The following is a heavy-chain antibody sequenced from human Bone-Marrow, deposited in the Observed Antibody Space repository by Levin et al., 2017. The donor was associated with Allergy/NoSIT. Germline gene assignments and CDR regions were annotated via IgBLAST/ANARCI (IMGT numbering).Heavy chain of an antibody. CDR3: ARDGEMPGTYDQFDS. J-gene: IGHJ4*02. Sequence: AGGSLRLSCAASGFTFSDYPMSWVRQPPGKGLEWVSAIGGDGIGKFYTDSVKGRFTISRDNSKNTVSLQMNSLTDEDTAVYYCARDGEMPGTYDQFDSWGQGTLVTVSS. D-gene: IGHD1-7*01. CDR2: IGGDGIGK. V-gene: IGHV3-23*01. CDR1: GFTFSDYP.